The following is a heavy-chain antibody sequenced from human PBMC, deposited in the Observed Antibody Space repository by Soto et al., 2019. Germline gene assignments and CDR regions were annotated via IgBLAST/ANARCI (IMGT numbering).Heavy chain of an antibody. V-gene: IGHV1-46*01. Sequence: ASLKVACKTSGYTFTSYYMHCVRHTNGQGLEWMGIINPSGGSTSYAQKFQGRVTMTRDTSTSTVYMELSSLRSEDTAVYYCARDLGGASYFCKEVWGQGTTVTVSS. CDR2: INPSGGST. CDR1: GYTFTSYY. D-gene: IGHD4-17*01. J-gene: IGHJ6*02. CDR3: ARDLGGASYFCKEV.